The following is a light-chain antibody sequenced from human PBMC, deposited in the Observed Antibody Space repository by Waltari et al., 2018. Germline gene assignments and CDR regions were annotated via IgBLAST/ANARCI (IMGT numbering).Light chain of an antibody. CDR1: RSNTGAGSD. CDR2: GNN. CDR3: QSYDSSLSGVI. Sequence: QSVLTQPPSVSGAPGQRVTISCTGGRSNTGAGSDVPWYQQLRGAAPKLLIYGNNNRPSGVPDQFSGSKSGPSASLAITGLQAEDEADYYCQSYDSSLSGVIFGGGTKLTVL. J-gene: IGLJ2*01. V-gene: IGLV1-40*01.